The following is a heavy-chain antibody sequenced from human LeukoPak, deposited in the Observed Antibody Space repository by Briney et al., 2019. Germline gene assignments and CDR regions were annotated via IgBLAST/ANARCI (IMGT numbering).Heavy chain of an antibody. CDR2: IYPGDSNT. J-gene: IGHJ4*02. CDR1: GSRFTSYW. D-gene: IGHD1-7*01. Sequence: GAPLKISCKGSGSRFTSYWIGWVRQMPGKGLEWMGIIYPGDSNTRYSPSFQGQVTISADKSISTAYLQWSSLKASDTAMYYCVRQRNWNYGIDYWGQGTLVTVSS. V-gene: IGHV5-51*01. CDR3: VRQRNWNYGIDY.